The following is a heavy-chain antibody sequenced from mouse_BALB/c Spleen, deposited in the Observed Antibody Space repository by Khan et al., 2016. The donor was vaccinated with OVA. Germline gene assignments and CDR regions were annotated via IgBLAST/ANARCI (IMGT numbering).Heavy chain of an antibody. CDR2: ISCYNGST. CDR1: GYSFTGYY. CDR3: ARGDYYGSSSFAY. Sequence: LVKTGASVKISCKASGYSFTGYYMHWVKQSHGKSLEWIGYISCYNGSTTYNQKFKGKATFTVDTSSSTVYMQFNSLTSEDSEVYYCARGDYYGSSSFAYWGQGTLVTVSA. V-gene: IGHV1S34*01. D-gene: IGHD1-1*01. J-gene: IGHJ3*01.